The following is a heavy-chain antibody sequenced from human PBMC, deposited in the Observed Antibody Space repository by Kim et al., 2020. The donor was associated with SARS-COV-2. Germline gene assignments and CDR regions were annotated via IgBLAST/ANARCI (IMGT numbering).Heavy chain of an antibody. CDR1: GFTFSSYA. Sequence: GGSLRLSCAASGFTFSSYAMYWVRQAPGKGLEWVAVISYDGSDKYYADSVRGRFTISRDNSKKTLYLQMNSLRAEDTAVYYCARDGKTYDFWGSLPYGM. CDR2: ISYDGSDK. J-gene: IGHJ6*01. D-gene: IGHD3-3*01. CDR3: ARDGKTYDFWGSLPYGM. V-gene: IGHV3-30*04.